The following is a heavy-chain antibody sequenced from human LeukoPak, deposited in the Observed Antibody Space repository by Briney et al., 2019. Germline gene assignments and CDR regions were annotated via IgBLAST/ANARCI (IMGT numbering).Heavy chain of an antibody. CDR3: AKDPSYYYDSSGNFDY. V-gene: IGHV3-23*01. D-gene: IGHD3-22*01. CDR1: GFTFSSYA. J-gene: IGHJ4*02. Sequence: PGGSLGLSCAASGFTFSSYAMSWVRQAPGKGLEWVSAISGSGGSTYYADSVKGRFTISRDNSKNTLYLQMNSLRAEDTAVYYCAKDPSYYYDSSGNFDYWGQGTLVTVSS. CDR2: ISGSGGST.